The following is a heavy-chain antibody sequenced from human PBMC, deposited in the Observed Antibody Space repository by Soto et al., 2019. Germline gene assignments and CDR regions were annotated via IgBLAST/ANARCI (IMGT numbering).Heavy chain of an antibody. CDR3: ARAFLRGAFDI. J-gene: IGHJ3*02. V-gene: IGHV3-48*01. CDR2: ISSSSSTI. D-gene: IGHD3-10*01. Sequence: GGSLRLSCAASGFTFSSYSMNWVRQAPGKGLEWVSYISSSSSTIYYADSVKGRFTISRDNAKNSLYLQMNSLRAEDTAVYYCARAFLRGAFDIWGQGTMVTVSS. CDR1: GFTFSSYS.